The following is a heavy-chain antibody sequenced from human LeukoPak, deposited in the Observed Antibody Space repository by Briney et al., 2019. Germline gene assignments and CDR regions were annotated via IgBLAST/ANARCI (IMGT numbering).Heavy chain of an antibody. CDR1: GGSFSGYY. CDR2: TNHSGST. J-gene: IGHJ4*02. D-gene: IGHD2/OR15-2a*01. Sequence: SETLSLTCAVYGGSFSGYYWSWIRQPPGKGLEWIGETNHSGSTNYNPSLKSRVTISVDTSKNQFSLKLSSVTAADTAVYYCEREMNSRPYDTVPTSTDYWGQGTLVTVSS. V-gene: IGHV4-34*01. CDR3: EREMNSRPYDTVPTSTDY.